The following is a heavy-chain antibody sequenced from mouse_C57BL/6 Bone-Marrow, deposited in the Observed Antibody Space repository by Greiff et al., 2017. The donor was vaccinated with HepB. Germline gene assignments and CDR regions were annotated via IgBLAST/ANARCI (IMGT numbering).Heavy chain of an antibody. CDR3: AREDLGDY. Sequence: VKLQESGAELVRPGTSVKVSCKASGYAFTNYLIEWVKQRPGQGLEWIGVINPGSGGTNYNEKFKGKATLTADKSSSTAYMQLSSLTSEDSAVYFCAREDLGDYWGQGTSVTVSS. J-gene: IGHJ4*01. CDR2: INPGSGGT. CDR1: GYAFTNYL. V-gene: IGHV1-54*01.